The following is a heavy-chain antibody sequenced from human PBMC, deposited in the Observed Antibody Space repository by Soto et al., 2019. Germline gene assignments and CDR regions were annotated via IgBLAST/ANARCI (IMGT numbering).Heavy chain of an antibody. CDR2: ISNSGST. Sequence: SETLSLTCTVSGGSVTSDEDYWSWIRQSPGKGLEWIGYISNSGSTGYNPSLKTRLSMSVDRSKNQFTLRLTSVTAADTAVYFCATESGSTYGYFDYWGQGTPVTVSS. CDR3: ATESGSTYGYFDY. D-gene: IGHD4-17*01. J-gene: IGHJ4*02. V-gene: IGHV4-30-4*01. CDR1: GGSVTSDEDY.